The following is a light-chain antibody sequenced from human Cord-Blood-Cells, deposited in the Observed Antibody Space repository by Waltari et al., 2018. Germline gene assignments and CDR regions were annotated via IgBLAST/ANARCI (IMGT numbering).Light chain of an antibody. J-gene: IGLJ3*02. CDR3: SPYTSSSTWV. CDR2: DVS. Sequence: QSALTQPASVSGSPGQSITISCTGTSSDVGGYNYFSWYQQHPGKAPKLMIYDVSNRPSGVSNRFSGSKSGNTASLTISGLQAEDEADYYCSPYTSSSTWVFGGGTKLTVL. V-gene: IGLV2-14*01. CDR1: SSDVGGYNY.